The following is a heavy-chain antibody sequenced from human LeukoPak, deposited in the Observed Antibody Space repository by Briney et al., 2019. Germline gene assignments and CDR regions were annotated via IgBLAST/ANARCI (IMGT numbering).Heavy chain of an antibody. D-gene: IGHD6-6*01. J-gene: IGHJ3*02. Sequence: GGSLRLSCAASGFTFNSYAMSWVRQAPGKGLEWVSSISSSSNYIYYADSVRGRFSISRDNAKHSLYLQMSSLRVEDTAVYYCARLYSSSGGFDIWGQGTMVTVSS. V-gene: IGHV3-21*01. CDR3: ARLYSSSGGFDI. CDR1: GFTFNSYA. CDR2: ISSSSNYI.